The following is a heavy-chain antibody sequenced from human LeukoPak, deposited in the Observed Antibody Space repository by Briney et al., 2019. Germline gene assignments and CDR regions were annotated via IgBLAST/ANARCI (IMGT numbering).Heavy chain of an antibody. J-gene: IGHJ4*02. CDR2: IYYSGST. CDR1: GGSISSYY. CDR3: ARLYSSSFPLY. V-gene: IGHV4-59*08. Sequence: SETLSLTCTVSGGSISSYYWSWLRQPPGKGLEWIGYIYYSGSTNYNPSLRSRVTISVDTSKNQFSLKLSSVTAADTAVYYCARLYSSSFPLYWGQGTLVTVSS. D-gene: IGHD6-6*01.